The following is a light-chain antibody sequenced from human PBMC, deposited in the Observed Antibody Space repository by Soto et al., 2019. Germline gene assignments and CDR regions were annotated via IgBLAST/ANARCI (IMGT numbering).Light chain of an antibody. V-gene: IGKV3-15*01. CDR3: QQYNNWPIT. CDR2: RAS. J-gene: IGKJ5*01. CDR1: QNIYSN. Sequence: IVMTQSPATLSVSPGERATLSCRASQNIYSNVAWYQQRPGQAPRLLIYRASTRATGIPARFSGSGSGTEFTLTISSLQSEDFAVYYCQQYNNWPITFGQGTRLEIK.